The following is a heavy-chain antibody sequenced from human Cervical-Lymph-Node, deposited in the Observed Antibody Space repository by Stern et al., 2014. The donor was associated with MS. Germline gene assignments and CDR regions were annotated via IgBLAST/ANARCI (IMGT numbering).Heavy chain of an antibody. J-gene: IGHJ5*02. CDR2: IKEDGSET. CDR1: GFTFSSYW. V-gene: IGHV3-7*01. D-gene: IGHD2-15*01. CDR3: ARGSDT. Sequence: EVHLVESGGGLVQPGGSLRLSCEASGFTFSSYWMNWVRQAPGKGLEWVANIKEDGSETYYVDSVKGRFTISRDNAKNSLYLQMNSLRAEDTAVYYCARGSDTWGQGTLVTVSS.